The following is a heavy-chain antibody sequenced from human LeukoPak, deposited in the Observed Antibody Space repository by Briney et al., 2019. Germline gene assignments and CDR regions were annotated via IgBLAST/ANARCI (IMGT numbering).Heavy chain of an antibody. CDR2: IYYSRRA. Sequence: SETLSLTCTVSGGSISSSIYYWVWIRHPPGKELEGIGSIYYSRRAYYNPSLNSRVAISVDTSKNQFSLKLSSVTAADTAVYYCARHSIYYGGKDSTSYPLRYWGEGTLVTVSS. CDR3: ARHSIYYGGKDSTSYPLRY. CDR1: GGSISSSIYY. D-gene: IGHD4-23*01. J-gene: IGHJ4*02. V-gene: IGHV4-39*01.